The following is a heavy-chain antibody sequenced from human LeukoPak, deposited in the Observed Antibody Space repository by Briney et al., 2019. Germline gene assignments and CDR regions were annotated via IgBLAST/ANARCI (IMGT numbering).Heavy chain of an antibody. CDR2: IRYDGTNK. V-gene: IGHV3-30*02. J-gene: IGHJ4*02. Sequence: GGSLRLSCAASGVTFSKYSMHWVRQAPGKGLEWVAFIRYDGTNKDYVNSVKGRFTISRDNSKNTLYLQMNSLRPEDTAVYYCTKDCLRLGEDCYGGQGTLVTVSS. D-gene: IGHD3-16*01. CDR1: GVTFSKYS. CDR3: TKDCLRLGEDCY.